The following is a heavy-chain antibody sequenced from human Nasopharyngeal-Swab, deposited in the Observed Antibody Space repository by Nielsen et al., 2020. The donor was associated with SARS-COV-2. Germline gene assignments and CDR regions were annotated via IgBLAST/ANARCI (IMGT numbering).Heavy chain of an antibody. J-gene: IGHJ4*02. CDR1: GFTFSSYG. CDR3: ARGKQWLDRGSDY. V-gene: IGHV3-33*01. Sequence: GESLKISCAASGFTFSSYGMHWVRQAPGKGLEWVAVIWYDGSNKYHADSVKGRFTISRDNSKNTLYLQMNSLRAEDTAVYYCARGKQWLDRGSDYWGQGTLVTVSS. CDR2: IWYDGSNK. D-gene: IGHD6-19*01.